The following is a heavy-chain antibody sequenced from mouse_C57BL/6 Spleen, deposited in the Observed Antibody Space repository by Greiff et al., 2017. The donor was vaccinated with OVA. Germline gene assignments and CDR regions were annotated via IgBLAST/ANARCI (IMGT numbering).Heavy chain of an antibody. J-gene: IGHJ2*01. CDR3: ARGYYYGSSLFDY. CDR2: INPNNGGT. D-gene: IGHD1-1*01. Sequence: EVKLLESGPELVKPGASVKIPCKASGYTFTDYNMDWVKQSHGKSLEWIGDINPNNGGTIYNQKFKGKATLTVDKSSSTAYMELRSLTSEDTAVYYCARGYYYGSSLFDYWGQGTTLTVSS. V-gene: IGHV1-18*01. CDR1: GYTFTDYN.